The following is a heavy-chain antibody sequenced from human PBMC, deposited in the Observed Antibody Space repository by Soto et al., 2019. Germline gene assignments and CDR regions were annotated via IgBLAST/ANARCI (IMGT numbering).Heavy chain of an antibody. Sequence: ASVKVSCQASGYTCSSYYMPWVRRAPGQGLEWMGIINPSGGSTSYAQKFQGRVTMTRDTSTSTVYMEPSRLRSEDTAVYYCARGGSAYDFWICDLSQYHYYSMDGWGKATTVSV. V-gene: IGHV1-46*01. J-gene: IGHJ6*04. CDR3: ARGGSAYDFWICDLSQYHYYSMDG. CDR1: GYTCSSYY. CDR2: INPSGGST. D-gene: IGHD3-3*01.